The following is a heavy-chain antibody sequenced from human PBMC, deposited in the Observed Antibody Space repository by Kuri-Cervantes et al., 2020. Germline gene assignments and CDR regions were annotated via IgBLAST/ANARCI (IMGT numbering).Heavy chain of an antibody. J-gene: IGHJ4*02. Sequence: GESLKISCAASGFTFSSYSMNWVRQAPGKGLEWVSSISSSSSYIYYADSVKGRFTISRDNSKNTLYLQMNSLRAEDTAVYYCANPATVDYWGQGTLVTVSS. D-gene: IGHD2-15*01. CDR3: ANPATVDY. CDR1: GFTFSSYS. CDR2: ISSSSSYI. V-gene: IGHV3-21*01.